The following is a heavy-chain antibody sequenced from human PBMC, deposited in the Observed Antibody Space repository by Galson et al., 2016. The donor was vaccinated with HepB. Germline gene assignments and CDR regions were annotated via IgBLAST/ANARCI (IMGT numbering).Heavy chain of an antibody. CDR3: ATSIRGYSGYDRRASYYYYYGMDV. CDR1: GYTFTTYG. D-gene: IGHD5-12*01. CDR2: ISANSGNT. Sequence: SVKVSCKASGYTFTTYGISWVRQAPGQGLEWMGWISANSGNTNYAQKFQGRVTITADESTSTAYMELSSLRSEDTAVYYCATSIRGYSGYDRRASYYYYYGMDVWGQGTTVTVSS. V-gene: IGHV1-18*01. J-gene: IGHJ6*02.